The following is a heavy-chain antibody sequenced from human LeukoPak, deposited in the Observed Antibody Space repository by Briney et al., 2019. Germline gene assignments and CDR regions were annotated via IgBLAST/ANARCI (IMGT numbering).Heavy chain of an antibody. CDR2: IYHSGIT. CDR3: ARGPKPKSITMIRGVNFQGTKNWFDP. V-gene: IGHV4-38-2*02. Sequence: PSETLSLTCTVSDYSISSGYGYYWGWIRQPPGKGLEWIGNIYHSGITYYNHFNSSLKSRVTISIDTSKNQFSLKLTSVSAADTAVYYCARGPKPKSITMIRGVNFQGTKNWFDPWGQGTLVTVSS. J-gene: IGHJ5*02. CDR1: DYSISSGYGYY. D-gene: IGHD3-10*01.